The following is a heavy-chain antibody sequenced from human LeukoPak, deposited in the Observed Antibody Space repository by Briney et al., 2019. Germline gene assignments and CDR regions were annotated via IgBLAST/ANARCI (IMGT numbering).Heavy chain of an antibody. CDR2: INPSGGST. Sequence: GASVKVSCKASGYTFTSYYMHWVRQAPGQGLEWMGIINPSGGSTSYAQKFQGRVTMTRDTSTSTVYMELSSLRSEDTAVYYCARDIFPSYSGYDRTLPDYWGQGTLVTVSS. CDR3: ARDIFPSYSGYDRTLPDY. CDR1: GYTFTSYY. V-gene: IGHV1-46*01. J-gene: IGHJ4*02. D-gene: IGHD5-12*01.